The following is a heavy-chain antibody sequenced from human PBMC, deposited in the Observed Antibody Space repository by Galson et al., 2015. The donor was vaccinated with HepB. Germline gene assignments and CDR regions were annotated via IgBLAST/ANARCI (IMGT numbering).Heavy chain of an antibody. D-gene: IGHD3-10*02. V-gene: IGHV1-69*13. Sequence: SVKVSCKASGGTFSSYAISWVRQAPGQGLEWMGGIIPIFGTANYAQKFQGRVTITADESTSTAYMELSSLRSEDTAVYYCARDRRGSLFGELLGKNYYYMDVWGKGTTVTVSS. J-gene: IGHJ6*03. CDR1: GGTFSSYA. CDR3: ARDRRGSLFGELLGKNYYYMDV. CDR2: IIPIFGTA.